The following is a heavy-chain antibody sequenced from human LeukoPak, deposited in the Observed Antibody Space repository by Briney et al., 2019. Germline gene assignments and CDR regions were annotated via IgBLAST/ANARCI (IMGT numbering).Heavy chain of an antibody. CDR2: TNPNSGGT. Sequence: ASGKVSCKASGHTFTGYYMHWVRQAPGQGLEWMGRTNPNSGGTNYAQKFQGRVTMTRDTSISTAYMELSRLRSDDTAVYYCARSCSGGSCYREPTDYCGQGTLVTVSS. CDR3: ARSCSGGSCYREPTDY. V-gene: IGHV1-2*06. D-gene: IGHD2-15*01. CDR1: GHTFTGYY. J-gene: IGHJ4*02.